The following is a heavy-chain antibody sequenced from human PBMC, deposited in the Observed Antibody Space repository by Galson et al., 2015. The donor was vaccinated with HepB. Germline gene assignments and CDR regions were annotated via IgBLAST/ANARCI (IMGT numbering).Heavy chain of an antibody. CDR2: ISSSSSYT. CDR3: ARDLWYGSGENYFDY. D-gene: IGHD3-10*01. CDR1: GFTFSDYY. Sequence: SLRLSCAASGFTFSDYYMSWIRQAPGKGLEWVSYISSSSSYTNYADSVKGRFTISRDNAKNSLNLQMNSLRAEDTAVYYCARDLWYGSGENYFDYWGQGTLVTVSS. J-gene: IGHJ4*02. V-gene: IGHV3-11*06.